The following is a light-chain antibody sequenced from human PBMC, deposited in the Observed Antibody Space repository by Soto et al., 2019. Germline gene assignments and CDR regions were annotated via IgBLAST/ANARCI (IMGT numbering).Light chain of an antibody. Sequence: QSVLTQPDSVSGSPGQSITISGTGTSSDIGGNNYVSWYQQHPGKAPKLMIYDVTNRPSGVSNRFSGSKSGNTASLTISGLQAEDEADYYCSSYTTSSTLFGGGTKVTVL. V-gene: IGLV2-14*03. J-gene: IGLJ2*01. CDR3: SSYTTSSTL. CDR1: SSDIGGNNY. CDR2: DVT.